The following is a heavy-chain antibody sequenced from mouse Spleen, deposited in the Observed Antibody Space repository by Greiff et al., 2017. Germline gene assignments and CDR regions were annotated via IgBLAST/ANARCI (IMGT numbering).Heavy chain of an antibody. V-gene: IGHV2-4-1*01. J-gene: IGHJ1*01. CDR2: IWSGGTA. CDR1: GFSLTTYG. D-gene: IGHD1-1*01. CDR3: ARKGYYDGTYHWYFDV. Sequence: VKLMESGPGLVPPSQSLSITCTVSGFSLTTYGIHWVRQSPGKGLEWLGVIWSGGTADYNAAFMSRLSITKDNSKSQVFFKMNSLQADDTAIYYCARKGYYDGTYHWYFDVWGAGTTVTVSS.